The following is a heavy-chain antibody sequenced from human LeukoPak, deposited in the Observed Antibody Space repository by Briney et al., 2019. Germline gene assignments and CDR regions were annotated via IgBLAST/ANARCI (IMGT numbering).Heavy chain of an antibody. J-gene: IGHJ4*02. CDR3: ARDGGQYYYGSGSLKL. V-gene: IGHV1-2*06. CDR2: INPNSGGT. Sequence: ASVKVSCKASGYTFTGYYMHWVRQAPGQGLEWMGRINPNSGGTNYAQKFQGRVIMTRDTSISTAYMELSRLRSDDTAVYYCARDGGQYYYGSGSLKLWGQGTLVTVSS. D-gene: IGHD3-10*01. CDR1: GYTFTGYY.